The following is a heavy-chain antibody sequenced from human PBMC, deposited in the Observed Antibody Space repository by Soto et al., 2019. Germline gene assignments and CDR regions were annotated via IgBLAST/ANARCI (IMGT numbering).Heavy chain of an antibody. CDR2: IIPVFGTA. D-gene: IGHD6-13*01. Sequence: QVQLVQSGAEVKKPGSSVRVSCKTSGGTFNNYAISWVRQAPGQGLEWMGGIIPVFGTAEYDQKFQGRVTITADESTSTAYMQLSSLRSEDTAIYYCSSIPIATAAQVDFWGQGTLVTVTS. CDR1: GGTFNNYA. V-gene: IGHV1-69*01. J-gene: IGHJ4*02. CDR3: SSIPIATAAQVDF.